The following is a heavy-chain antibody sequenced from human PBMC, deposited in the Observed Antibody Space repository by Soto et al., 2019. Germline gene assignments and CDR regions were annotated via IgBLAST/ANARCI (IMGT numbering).Heavy chain of an antibody. Sequence: GGSLRLSCVTSGFSFSNSGMSWVRQAPGKGLDWVSGISGNGRNTYYTDSIKGRFLVSRDNSGNTLFLQMNSLRAEDTAIYFCAKNDLSNSPSAIDSWGQGTLVTVSS. J-gene: IGHJ4*02. D-gene: IGHD1-1*01. V-gene: IGHV3-23*01. CDR3: AKNDLSNSPSAIDS. CDR1: GFSFSNSG. CDR2: ISGNGRNT.